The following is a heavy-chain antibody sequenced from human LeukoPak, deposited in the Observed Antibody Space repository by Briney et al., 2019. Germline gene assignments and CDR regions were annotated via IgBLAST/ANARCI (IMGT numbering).Heavy chain of an antibody. CDR1: GGSIIGNF. Sequence: SETLSLTCTVSGGSIIGNFWTWIRQPPGKRLEWIGYIDNTVDTNYNPSLKSRVTISVDMSKNQFSLRLTSVTAADTAVYYCARRRYYDSSGYNPTYYFDYWGQGILVTVSS. CDR3: ARRRYYDSSGYNPTYYFDY. D-gene: IGHD3-22*01. J-gene: IGHJ4*02. V-gene: IGHV4-59*01. CDR2: IDNTVDT.